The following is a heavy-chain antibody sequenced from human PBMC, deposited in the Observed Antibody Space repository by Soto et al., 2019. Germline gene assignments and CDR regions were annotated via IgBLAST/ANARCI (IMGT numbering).Heavy chain of an antibody. Sequence: GGSLRLSCAASGFTVSSNYMSCVRQAPGKGLEGVSVIYSGRSTYYADSVKGRFTISRDNSKNTLYLRMNSLRAEDTAVYYCARGGSRGLEVWGQGTTVTVSS. V-gene: IGHV3-53*01. CDR3: ARGGSRGLEV. J-gene: IGHJ6*02. CDR2: IYSGRST. D-gene: IGHD3-10*01. CDR1: GFTVSSNY.